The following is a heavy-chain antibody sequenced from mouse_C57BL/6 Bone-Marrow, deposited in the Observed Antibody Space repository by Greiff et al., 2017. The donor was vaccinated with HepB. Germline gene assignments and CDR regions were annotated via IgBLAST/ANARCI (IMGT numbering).Heavy chain of an antibody. D-gene: IGHD2-1*01. CDR3: ARSPLIYYGNPLYAMDY. V-gene: IGHV1-81*01. CDR1: GYTFTSYG. Sequence: VHLVESGAELARPGASVKLSCKASGYTFTSYGISWVKQRTGQGLEWIGEIYPRSGNTYYNEKFKGKATLTADKSSSTAYMELRSLTSEDSAVYFCARSPLIYYGNPLYAMDYWGQGTSVTVSS. J-gene: IGHJ4*01. CDR2: IYPRSGNT.